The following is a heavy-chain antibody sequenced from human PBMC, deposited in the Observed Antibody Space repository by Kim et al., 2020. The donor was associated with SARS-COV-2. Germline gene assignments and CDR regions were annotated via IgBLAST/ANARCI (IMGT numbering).Heavy chain of an antibody. Sequence: GGSLRLSCAASGFTFSSYAMSWVRQAPGKGLEWVSVIYSGGSSTYYADSVKGRFTISRDNSKNTLYLQMNSLRAEDTAVYYCAKDRSGYSYGYADYWGQGTLVTVSS. J-gene: IGHJ4*02. D-gene: IGHD5-18*01. V-gene: IGHV3-23*03. CDR2: IYSGGSST. CDR1: GFTFSSYA. CDR3: AKDRSGYSYGYADY.